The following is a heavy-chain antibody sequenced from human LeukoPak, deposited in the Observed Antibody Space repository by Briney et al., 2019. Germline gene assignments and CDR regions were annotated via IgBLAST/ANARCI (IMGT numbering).Heavy chain of an antibody. CDR2: IYTSGST. Sequence: KPSETLSLTCTVSGGSISSGSYYWSWIRQPAGKGLEWIGRIYTSGSTNYNPSLKSRVTISVDTSKNQFSLKLSSVTAADTAVYYCARAGYYDPRKRGGMATFDYWGQGTLVTVSS. CDR1: GGSISSGSYY. D-gene: IGHD3-22*01. J-gene: IGHJ4*02. CDR3: ARAGYYDPRKRGGMATFDY. V-gene: IGHV4-61*02.